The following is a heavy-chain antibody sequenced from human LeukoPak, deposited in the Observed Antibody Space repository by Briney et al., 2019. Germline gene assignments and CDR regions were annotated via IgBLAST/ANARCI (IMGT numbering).Heavy chain of an antibody. CDR3: ARDLGSDYYGSGSYALDI. J-gene: IGHJ3*02. CDR2: IYYSGST. Sequence: SETPSLTCTVSGGSITSGGYYWGWIRQHPGKGLEWIGYIYYSGSTYYNPSLKSRVSMSVATSKNQFSLKLSSVTAADTAVYYCARDLGSDYYGSGSYALDIWGQGTMVTVSS. CDR1: GGSITSGGYY. V-gene: IGHV4-31*03. D-gene: IGHD3-10*01.